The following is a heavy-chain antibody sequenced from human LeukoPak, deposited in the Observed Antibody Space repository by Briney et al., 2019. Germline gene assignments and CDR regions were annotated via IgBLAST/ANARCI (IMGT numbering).Heavy chain of an antibody. CDR1: GLTGSHNY. Sequence: GGSLRLSCAASGLTGSHNYVSWVRQAAGKGLQWVSAIHTSGDTCYADSVKGRFTISRDTSKNTLYLQINSLRVEDTAVYYCIVFGDSNHWGQGTLVTVSS. J-gene: IGHJ5*02. CDR2: IHTSGDT. D-gene: IGHD4-17*01. CDR3: IVFGDSNH. V-gene: IGHV3-53*01.